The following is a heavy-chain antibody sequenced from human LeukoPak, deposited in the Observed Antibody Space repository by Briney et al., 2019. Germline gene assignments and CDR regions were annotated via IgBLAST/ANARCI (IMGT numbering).Heavy chain of an antibody. Sequence: GASVKVSCKASGYTFTSYYMHWVRQAPGQGLEWMGIINPSGGSTSYAQKSQGRVTMTRDTSTSTVYMELSSLRSEDTAVYYCARGASDGYSSSWYWVRWVYFDYWGQGTLVTVSS. J-gene: IGHJ4*02. CDR3: ARGASDGYSSSWYWVRWVYFDY. CDR2: INPSGGST. CDR1: GYTFTSYY. V-gene: IGHV1-46*01. D-gene: IGHD6-13*01.